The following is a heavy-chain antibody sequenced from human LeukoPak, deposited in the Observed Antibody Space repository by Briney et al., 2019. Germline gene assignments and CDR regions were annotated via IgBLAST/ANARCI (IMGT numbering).Heavy chain of an antibody. J-gene: IGHJ4*02. CDR3: AREWYYYDSSGSENYYFDY. V-gene: IGHV1-69*05. D-gene: IGHD3-22*01. CDR2: IIPIFGTA. CDR1: GGTFSRYA. Sequence: GASVKVSCKASGGTFSRYAISWVRQAPGQGLEWMGRIIPIFGTANYAQKFQGRVTITTDESTSTAYMELSSLRSEDTAVYYCAREWYYYDSSGSENYYFDYWGQGTLDTVSP.